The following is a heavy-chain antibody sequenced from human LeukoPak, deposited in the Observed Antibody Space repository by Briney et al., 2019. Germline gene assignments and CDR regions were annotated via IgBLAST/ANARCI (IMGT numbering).Heavy chain of an antibody. D-gene: IGHD6-13*01. CDR2: INPNSGGT. J-gene: IGHJ4*02. Sequence: ASVKVSCKASGYTFTGYYMHWVRQAPGQGLEWMGWINPNSGGTNYAQEFQGRVTMTRDTSISTAYMELSRLRSDDTAVYYCARDTAAGGTSRFDYWGQGTLVTVSS. V-gene: IGHV1-2*02. CDR1: GYTFTGYY. CDR3: ARDTAAGGTSRFDY.